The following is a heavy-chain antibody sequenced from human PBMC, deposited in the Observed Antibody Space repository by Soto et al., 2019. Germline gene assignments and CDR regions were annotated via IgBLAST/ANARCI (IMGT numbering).Heavy chain of an antibody. CDR3: AKAGVYSSSSLVVSYGLDV. D-gene: IGHD6-6*01. CDR2: ISYDGSYK. Sequence: GGSLRLSCAASGLTFSSYGMHWVRQAPGKGLEWVAVISYDGSYKYYTDSVKGRFTISRDNSKNTVYLQMNSLRAEDTAVYYCAKAGVYSSSSLVVSYGLDVWGQGTTGTVSS. J-gene: IGHJ6*02. V-gene: IGHV3-30*18. CDR1: GLTFSSYG.